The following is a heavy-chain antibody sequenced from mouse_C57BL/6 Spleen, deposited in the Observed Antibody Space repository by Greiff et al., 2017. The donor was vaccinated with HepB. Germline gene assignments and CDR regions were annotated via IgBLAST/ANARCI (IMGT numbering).Heavy chain of an antibody. Sequence: QVQLQQPGAELVKPGASVKLSCKASGYTFTSYWMHWVKQRPGQGLEWIGMLHPNSGSTNYNEKFKSKATLTVDDTSSTAYMQLSSLTSEDAAVSYCARLGGYEGVFDYWGQGTTLTVSS. CDR2: LHPNSGST. V-gene: IGHV1-64*01. D-gene: IGHD2-2*01. CDR1: GYTFTSYW. CDR3: ARLGGYEGVFDY. J-gene: IGHJ2*01.